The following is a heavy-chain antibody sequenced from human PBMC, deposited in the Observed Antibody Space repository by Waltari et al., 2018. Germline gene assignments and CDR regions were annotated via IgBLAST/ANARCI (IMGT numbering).Heavy chain of an antibody. CDR3: ALRSPRPTMYYYDSSGPGKSFDI. CDR2: IYWNDDK. CDR1: GFSLSTSGVG. J-gene: IGHJ3*02. Sequence: QITLKESGPTLVKPTQTLTLTCTFSGFSLSTSGVGVGWIRQPPGKALEWLALIYWNDDKRYSPSLKSRLTITKDTSKNQVVLTMTNMDPVDTATYYCALRSPRPTMYYYDSSGPGKSFDIWGQGTMVTVSS. V-gene: IGHV2-5*01. D-gene: IGHD3-22*01.